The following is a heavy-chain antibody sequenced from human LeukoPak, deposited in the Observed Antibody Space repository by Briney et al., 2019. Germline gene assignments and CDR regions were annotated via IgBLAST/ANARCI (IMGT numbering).Heavy chain of an antibody. CDR3: AREMLVIPAAVDY. Sequence: PGGSLRLSCGASGFSFSAFSMSWVRQAPGKGLEWVASISLSGRFIYYADSLKGRFTISRDNAKNSVHLQVNSLRAEDTAVYYCAREMLVIPAAVDYCGQGTLVTVSS. J-gene: IGHJ4*02. CDR1: GFSFSAFS. D-gene: IGHD2-2*01. CDR2: ISLSGRFI. V-gene: IGHV3-21*01.